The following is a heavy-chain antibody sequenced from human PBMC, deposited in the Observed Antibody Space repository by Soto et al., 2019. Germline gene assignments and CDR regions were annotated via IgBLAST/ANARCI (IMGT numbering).Heavy chain of an antibody. CDR2: ISAYNGNT. J-gene: IGHJ4*02. V-gene: IGHV1-18*01. CDR1: GYTFSSYF. CDR3: ARDLPPVDY. Sequence: ASVKVSCKASGYTFSSYFISWVRQAPGQGLEWMGWISAYNGNTNYAQNLQGRVTMTTDTSTSTAYMELRSLRSEDTAVYYCARDLPPVDYWGQGTLVTVSS.